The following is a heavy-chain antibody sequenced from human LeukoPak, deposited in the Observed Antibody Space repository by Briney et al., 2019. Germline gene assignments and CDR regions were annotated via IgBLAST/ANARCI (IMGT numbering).Heavy chain of an antibody. V-gene: IGHV3-66*01. D-gene: IGHD6-13*01. CDR2: IYSGGNT. J-gene: IGHJ3*02. CDR1: GFTFSSYE. CDR3: ARDWVAASSFDI. Sequence: GSLRLSCAASGFTFSSYEMNWVRQAPGKGLEWVSVIYSGGNTYYADSVKGRFTISRDNSRNTLYLQMNSLRAEDTAVYYCARDWVAASSFDIWGQGTMVTVSS.